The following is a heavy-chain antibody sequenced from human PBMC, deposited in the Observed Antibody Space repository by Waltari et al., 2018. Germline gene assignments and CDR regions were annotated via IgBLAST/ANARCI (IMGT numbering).Heavy chain of an antibody. CDR2: ISSADYS. J-gene: IGHJ4*01. CDR1: GVTFRYYR. D-gene: IGHD2-21*01. Sequence: EVQLVESGGGLVNPGGSLRLSCAASGVTFRYYRMTWVRQAPGKGLEWVSSISSADYSLDADSMKGRFIISRDNAKNSLYLQMNGLRGEDTAVYYCARVIVYSDSPVCDFWGQGTLVIVSS. V-gene: IGHV3-21*01. CDR3: ARVIVYSDSPVCDF.